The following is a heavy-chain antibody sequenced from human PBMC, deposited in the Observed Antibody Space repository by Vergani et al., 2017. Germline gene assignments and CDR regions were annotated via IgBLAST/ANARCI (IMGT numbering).Heavy chain of an antibody. V-gene: IGHV2-5*04. CDR1: GFSLNTRGVS. J-gene: IGHJ6*03. CDR3: VYRKTAGETSGCFYPFYYYYYMDV. Sequence: QINLKESGPTLVKPTQTLTLTCTFSGFSLNTRGVSVAWIRQPPGKALDWLALIYWNDDQHYSPSLNNRVTITKDTSKNQVVLTMTNMDYVDTGTYYCVYRKTAGETSGCFYPFYYYYYMDVWGKGTTVTVSS. D-gene: IGHD1-1*01. CDR2: IYWNDDQ.